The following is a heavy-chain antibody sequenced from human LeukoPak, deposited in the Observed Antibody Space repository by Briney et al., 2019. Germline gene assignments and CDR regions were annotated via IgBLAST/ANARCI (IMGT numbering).Heavy chain of an antibody. CDR3: AKGGKDIVVVPVTLSPDY. D-gene: IGHD2-2*01. Sequence: GGSLRLSCAASGFTFSSYAMSWVRQAPGKGLEWVSAISGSGGITYYADSAKGRFTISRDNSKNTLYLQMNSLRAEDTAVYYCAKGGKDIVVVPVTLSPDYWGQGTLVTVSS. CDR1: GFTFSSYA. V-gene: IGHV3-23*01. CDR2: ISGSGGIT. J-gene: IGHJ4*02.